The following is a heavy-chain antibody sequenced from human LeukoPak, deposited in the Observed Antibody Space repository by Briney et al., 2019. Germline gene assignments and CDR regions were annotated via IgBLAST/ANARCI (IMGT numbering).Heavy chain of an antibody. CDR2: ISSSSRYM. Sequence: GGSLRLSCAASGFTFSNYNMNWVRQAPGKGLEWVSVISSSSRYMYYADSVKGRFTISRENAKNSVYLQMNSLRAGDTAVYYCVRETCAGSTCYQLDSWGQGTLVTVSS. D-gene: IGHD2-15*01. CDR3: VRETCAGSTCYQLDS. V-gene: IGHV3-21*01. CDR1: GFTFSNYN. J-gene: IGHJ4*02.